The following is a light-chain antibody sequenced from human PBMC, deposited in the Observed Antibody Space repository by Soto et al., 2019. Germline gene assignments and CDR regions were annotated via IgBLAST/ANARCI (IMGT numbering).Light chain of an antibody. CDR2: GVT. V-gene: IGLV2-14*01. CDR1: SSVIGGYNY. Sequence: QSVLTQPASVSESPGQSITISCAGTSSVIGGYNYVSCYQQHPDKAPKLMIYGVTNRPSGVSDRFSGSKSGNTASLTISGLQAEDEADYYCTSYTSSSTYVFGTGTKGTVL. J-gene: IGLJ1*01. CDR3: TSYTSSSTYV.